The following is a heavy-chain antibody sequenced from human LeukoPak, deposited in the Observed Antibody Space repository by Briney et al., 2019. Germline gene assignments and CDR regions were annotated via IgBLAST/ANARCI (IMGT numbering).Heavy chain of an antibody. CDR2: IYPGDSDT. Sequence: GESLKISCKGSGYSITSFWIAWVRQMPGKGLEWMGIIYPGDSDTIYSPSFQGQVTISVDKSISTAYLQWSSLKASDTAMYYCARDCGGDCYSAEDAFDIWGQGTLVTVSS. CDR3: ARDCGGDCYSAEDAFDI. J-gene: IGHJ4*02. V-gene: IGHV5-51*01. D-gene: IGHD2-21*02. CDR1: GYSITSFW.